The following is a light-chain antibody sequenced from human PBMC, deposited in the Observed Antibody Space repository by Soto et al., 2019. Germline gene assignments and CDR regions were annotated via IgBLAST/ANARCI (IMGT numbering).Light chain of an antibody. Sequence: QSALTQPASVSGSPGQSIIISCTGTSSDADAYNYVSWYQHHPGKAPKLLIYDVSNRPSGISNRFSGSKSGNTASLTISGLQPADEADYFCSSYTSSTILFGGGTKVTVL. V-gene: IGLV2-14*03. CDR1: SSDADAYNY. CDR2: DVS. J-gene: IGLJ2*01. CDR3: SSYTSSTIL.